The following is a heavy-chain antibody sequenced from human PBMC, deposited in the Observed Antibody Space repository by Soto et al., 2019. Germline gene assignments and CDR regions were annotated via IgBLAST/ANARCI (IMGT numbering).Heavy chain of an antibody. CDR3: ARVTMVRGVYYFDY. J-gene: IGHJ4*02. V-gene: IGHV4-30-2*01. CDR1: GGSISSRY. Sequence: SETLSLTCTVSGGSISSRYWSWIRQPPGKGLEWIGYIYHSGSTYYNPSLKSRVTISVDRSKNQFSLKLSSVTAADTAVYYCARVTMVRGVYYFDYWGQGTLVTVSS. D-gene: IGHD3-10*01. CDR2: IYHSGST.